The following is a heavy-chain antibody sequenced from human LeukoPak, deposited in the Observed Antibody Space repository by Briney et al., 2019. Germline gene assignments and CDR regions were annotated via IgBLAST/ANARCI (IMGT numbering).Heavy chain of an antibody. V-gene: IGHV3-30*18. CDR1: GFTFSSYG. CDR3: AKDLTYGPADYYFDY. Sequence: GGSLRLSCAASGFTFSSYGMHWVRQAPGKGLEWVAVISYDGSNKYYADSVKGRFTISRDNSKNTLYLQMNSLRVEDTAVYYCAKDLTYGPADYYFDYWGQGTLVTVSS. CDR2: ISYDGSNK. D-gene: IGHD3-10*01. J-gene: IGHJ4*02.